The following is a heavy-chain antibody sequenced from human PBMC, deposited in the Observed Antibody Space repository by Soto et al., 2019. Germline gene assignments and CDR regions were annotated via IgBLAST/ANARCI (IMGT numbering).Heavy chain of an antibody. D-gene: IGHD5-12*01. CDR3: ARESAGYGGGYYFYYGMDV. J-gene: IGHJ6*02. CDR1: GFTVSSNY. CDR2: IYSGGST. V-gene: IGHV3-53*02. Sequence: EVQLVETGGGLIQPGGSLRLSCAASGFTVSSNYMSWVRQAPGKGLEWVSVIYSGGSTYYAHSVKGRFTISRDNSKNTLYLQMNSLRAEDTAVYYCARESAGYGGGYYFYYGMDVLGQGTTVTVSS.